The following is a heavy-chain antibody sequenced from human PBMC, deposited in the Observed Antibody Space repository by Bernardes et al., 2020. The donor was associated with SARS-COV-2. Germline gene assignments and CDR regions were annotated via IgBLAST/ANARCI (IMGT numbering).Heavy chain of an antibody. CDR1: GGTFSSYA. Sequence: SVKVSCKASGGTFSSYAISWVRQAPGQGLEWMGGIIPIFGTANYAQKFQGRVTITADKSTSTAYMELSSLRSEDTAVYYCARAHPEYSQRGYYGMDVWGQGTTVTVSS. CDR2: IIPIFGTA. D-gene: IGHD4-4*01. CDR3: ARAHPEYSQRGYYGMDV. V-gene: IGHV1-69*06. J-gene: IGHJ6*02.